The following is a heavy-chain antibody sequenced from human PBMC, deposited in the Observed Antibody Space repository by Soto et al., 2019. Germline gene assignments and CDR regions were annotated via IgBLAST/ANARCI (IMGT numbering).Heavy chain of an antibody. J-gene: IGHJ4*02. Sequence: PSETLSLTCTVSGGSISSYYWSWIRQPPGKGLEWIGYIYYSGSTNYNPSLKSRVTISVDTSKNQFSLKLSSVTAADTAVYYCAREGAAVEFDYWGQGTLVTVSS. CDR2: IYYSGST. D-gene: IGHD6-13*01. CDR3: AREGAAVEFDY. CDR1: GGSISSYY. V-gene: IGHV4-59*01.